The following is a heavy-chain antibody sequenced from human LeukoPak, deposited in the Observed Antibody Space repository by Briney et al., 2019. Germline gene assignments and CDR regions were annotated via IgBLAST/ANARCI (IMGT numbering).Heavy chain of an antibody. CDR1: GGSISSYY. CDR3: ARRHLTGYASDY. J-gene: IGHJ4*02. Sequence: SETLSLTCTVSGGSISSYYWSWIRQPPGKGLEWIAYIYYSGSTNYNPSLKSRVTISVDTSKTQVSLKLSYVTAADTAVYYCARRHLTGYASDYRGQGTLVTVSS. D-gene: IGHD3-9*01. CDR2: IYYSGST. V-gene: IGHV4-59*08.